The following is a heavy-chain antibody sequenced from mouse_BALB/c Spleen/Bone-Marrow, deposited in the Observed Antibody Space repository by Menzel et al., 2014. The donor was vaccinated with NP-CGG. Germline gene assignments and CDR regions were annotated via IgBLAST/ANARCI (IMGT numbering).Heavy chain of an antibody. CDR2: IYPGDGDT. Sequence: VQLQQSGAELVRPGSSVKISCKASGYAFSSYWMNWVKQRPGQGLEWIGQIYPGDGDTNYSGKFKGKATLTADESSSTAYMQLSRLTSEDSAVYFCAFGNYDLDYWGQGTTLTVSS. V-gene: IGHV1-80*01. CDR1: GYAFSSYW. J-gene: IGHJ2*01. CDR3: AFGNYDLDY. D-gene: IGHD2-1*01.